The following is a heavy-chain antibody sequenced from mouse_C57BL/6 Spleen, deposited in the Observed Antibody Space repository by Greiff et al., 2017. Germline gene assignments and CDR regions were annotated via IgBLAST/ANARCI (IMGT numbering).Heavy chain of an antibody. D-gene: IGHD2-4*01. V-gene: IGHV3-6*01. CDR1: GYSITSGYY. J-gene: IGHJ1*03. Sequence: EVQLVESGPGLVKPSQSLSLTCSVTGYSITSGYYWNWIRQFPGNKLEWMGYISYDGSNNYNPSLKNRISITRDTSKNQFFLKLNSVTTEDTATYYCARRGYYDYDWYFDVWGTGTTVTVSS. CDR3: ARRGYYDYDWYFDV. CDR2: ISYDGSN.